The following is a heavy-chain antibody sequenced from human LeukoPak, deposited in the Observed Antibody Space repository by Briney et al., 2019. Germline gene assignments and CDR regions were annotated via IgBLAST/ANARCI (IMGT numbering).Heavy chain of an antibody. V-gene: IGHV3-74*01. CDR3: ARALGDGSSPDYYYYYGMDV. CDR2: INSDGSST. Sequence: PGGSLRLSCAASGFTFSSYWMHWVRQAPGKGLVWVSRINSDGSSTSYADSVKGRFTISRDNAKNTLYLQMNSLRSEDTAVYYCARALGDGSSPDYYYYYGMDVWGQGTTVTVSS. J-gene: IGHJ6*02. CDR1: GFTFSSYW. D-gene: IGHD6-13*01.